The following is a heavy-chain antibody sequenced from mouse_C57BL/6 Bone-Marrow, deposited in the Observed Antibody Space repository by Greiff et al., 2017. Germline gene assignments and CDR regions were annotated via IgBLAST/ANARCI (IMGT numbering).Heavy chain of an antibody. J-gene: IGHJ3*01. CDR2: IYPRSGNT. CDR1: GYTFTSYG. CDR3: ASAYYYGSSPFAY. Sequence: QVQLQQSGAELARPGASVKLSCKASGYTFTSYGISWVKQRTGQGLEWIGEIYPRSGNTYYNEKFKGKATLTADKSSSTAYMELRSLTSEDSAVDVWASAYYYGSSPFAYWGQGTLVTVSA. V-gene: IGHV1-81*01. D-gene: IGHD1-1*01.